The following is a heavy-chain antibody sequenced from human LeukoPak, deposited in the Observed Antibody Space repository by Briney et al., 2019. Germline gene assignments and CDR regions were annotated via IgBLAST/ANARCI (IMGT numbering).Heavy chain of an antibody. CDR3: ARCSSGWTVFDN. J-gene: IGHJ4*02. CDR2: ISSSGSTI. V-gene: IGHV3-48*03. CDR1: GFTFSSYE. Sequence: GGSLRISCAASGFTFSSYEMNWVRQAPGKGLEWVSYISSSGSTIYYADSVKGRFTISRDNAKNSLYLQMNSLRAEDTAVYYCARCSSGWTVFDNWGQGTLVTDSS. D-gene: IGHD6-19*01.